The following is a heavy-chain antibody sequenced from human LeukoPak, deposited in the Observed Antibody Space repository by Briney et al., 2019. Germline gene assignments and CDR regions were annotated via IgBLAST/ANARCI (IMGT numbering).Heavy chain of an antibody. V-gene: IGHV3-66*01. D-gene: IGHD3-10*01. CDR3: ARDAPRGRGDYYYGMDV. Sequence: GGPRRLSWAASGFTVSSNYMSWFRQAPGKGLDWVSVIYSGGSTYYADSVKGRFTISRDNSKNTLYLQMNSLRAEDTAVYYCARDAPRGRGDYYYGMDVWGQGTTVTVSS. CDR2: IYSGGST. CDR1: GFTVSSNY. J-gene: IGHJ6*02.